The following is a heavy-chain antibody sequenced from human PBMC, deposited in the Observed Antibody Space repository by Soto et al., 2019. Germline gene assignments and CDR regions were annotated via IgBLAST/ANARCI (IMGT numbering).Heavy chain of an antibody. CDR2: ISAYNGNT. V-gene: IGHV1-18*01. J-gene: IGHJ5*02. CDR3: ARGETGGGTKRITIFGVASNWFDP. CDR1: GYTFTSYG. Sequence: ASVKVSCKASGYTFTSYGISWVRQAPGQGLEWMGWISAYNGNTNYAQKLQGRVTMTTDTSTSTAYMELRSLRSDDTAVYYCARGETGGGTKRITIFGVASNWFDPWGQGTLVTVSS. D-gene: IGHD3-3*01.